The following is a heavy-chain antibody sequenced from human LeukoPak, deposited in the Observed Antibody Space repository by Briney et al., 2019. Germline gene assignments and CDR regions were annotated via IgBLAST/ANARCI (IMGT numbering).Heavy chain of an antibody. V-gene: IGHV4-59*01. Sequence: PSEALSLTCTVSGDSISSYYWSWIRQPPGKRLEWIGCISDSGSTNYNPSLKSRVTISVDTSKSQFSLKLSSVTAADTAVYYCARGRLLEWFDSWGQGTLVSVSS. CDR3: ARGRLLEWFDS. D-gene: IGHD3-3*01. J-gene: IGHJ5*02. CDR2: ISDSGST. CDR1: GDSISSYY.